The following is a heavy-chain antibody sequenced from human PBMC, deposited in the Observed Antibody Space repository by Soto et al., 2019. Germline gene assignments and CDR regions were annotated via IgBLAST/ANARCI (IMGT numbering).Heavy chain of an antibody. J-gene: IGHJ6*02. D-gene: IGHD2-21*02. CDR3: ARDHLILPAHDFFYGSDV. V-gene: IGHV3-7*03. Sequence: GSPRLSCEVSGFTFSMYSMSWVRQSPGKGLEWVAKIPQDGVDGHYADSVKGRFTISRDNGKNSLYLQLNNLRAEDTAVYYCARDHLILPAHDFFYGSDVWGRGATVTVSS. CDR2: IPQDGVDG. CDR1: GFTFSMYS.